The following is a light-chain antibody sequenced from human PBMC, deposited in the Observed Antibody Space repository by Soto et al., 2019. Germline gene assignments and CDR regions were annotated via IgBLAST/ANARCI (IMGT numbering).Light chain of an antibody. CDR3: QQSYSTPT. CDR1: QSISSD. J-gene: IGKJ1*01. CDR2: AAS. V-gene: IGKV1-39*01. Sequence: DIQMTQSPSSLSASVGDRVPITCRASQSISSDLNWYQQKPGKASKLLIYAASSLQSGVTSRFSGSVSGTDVTLTSSSLQPEDFATYYCQQSYSTPTFGQGTKVEIK.